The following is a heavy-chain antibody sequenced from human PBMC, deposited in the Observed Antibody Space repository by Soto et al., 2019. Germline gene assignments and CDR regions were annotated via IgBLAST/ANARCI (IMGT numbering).Heavy chain of an antibody. CDR1: GFIFSNYA. Sequence: EVQVLESGGGLVQPGGSLRLSCVGSGFIFSNYAMAWVRQAPGKGLEWVSGYGGSGGTYYADSVKGRYTISRDNSKNTLYLQMNSLRVEDTAVYYCAKSQSSLSSMDVWGRATAVTVS. V-gene: IGHV3-23*01. J-gene: IGHJ6*03. CDR3: AKSQSSLSSMDV. CDR2: YGGSGGT.